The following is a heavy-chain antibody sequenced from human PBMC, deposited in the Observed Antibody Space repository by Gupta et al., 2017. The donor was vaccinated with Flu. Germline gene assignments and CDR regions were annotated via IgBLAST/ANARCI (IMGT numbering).Heavy chain of an antibody. CDR3: ARENPNYQRYWFDP. J-gene: IGHJ5*02. Sequence: QVQLQESGPGLVKPSETLSLTCAVPDSSISTFYCWGRIRQPPGKGLEWIGSFCHSENIYYNPSLKSRVTISIDTSKNQFSLKLSSLTAADTAVYYCARENPNYQRYWFDPWGQGTLVTVSS. D-gene: IGHD3-10*01. V-gene: IGHV4-38-2*02. CDR2: FCHSENI. CDR1: DSSISTFYC.